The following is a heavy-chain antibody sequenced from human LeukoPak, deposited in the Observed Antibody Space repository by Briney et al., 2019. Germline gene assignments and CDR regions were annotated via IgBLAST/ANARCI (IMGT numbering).Heavy chain of an antibody. J-gene: IGHJ2*01. D-gene: IGHD4-17*01. CDR3: ARMGRGDQDWYFDL. Sequence: ASVKVSCKASGYTFTNYFVYWVRQAPGQGLEWIGMINPTSVGREYAQKFQGRITMTRDTSTSTVYMELNSLRSDDTAVYYCARMGRGDQDWYFDLWGRGTLITVSS. CDR1: GYTFTNYF. V-gene: IGHV1-46*01. CDR2: INPTSVGR.